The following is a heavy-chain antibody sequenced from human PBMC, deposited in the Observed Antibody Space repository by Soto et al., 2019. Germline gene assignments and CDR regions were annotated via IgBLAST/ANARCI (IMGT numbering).Heavy chain of an antibody. D-gene: IGHD3-10*01. CDR3: AKDGKMRTKVWFPAGYGMDV. CDR1: GFTFNRYA. V-gene: IGHV3-23*01. CDR2: ISVSGDNT. J-gene: IGHJ6*02. Sequence: PGGSLRLSCAASGFTFNRYAMNWVRQAPGRGLQWISGISVSGDNTSYVESVRGRFTVYRDNSKNMLYLQMNNLRAEDTALYYCAKDGKMRTKVWFPAGYGMDVWGQGTTVTVSS.